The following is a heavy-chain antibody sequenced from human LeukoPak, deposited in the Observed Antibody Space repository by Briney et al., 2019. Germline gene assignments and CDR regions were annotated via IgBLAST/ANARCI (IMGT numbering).Heavy chain of an antibody. CDR1: GYTFTSYD. J-gene: IGHJ4*02. Sequence: GASVKVSCKASGYTFTSYDISWVRQATGQGLEWMGWMNPNSGNTGYAQKFQGRITMTRDTSITTAYMELSSLKSEDTAVYYCALGRNFLYYSDYWGQGTLVTVSS. D-gene: IGHD2/OR15-2a*01. CDR3: ALGRNFLYYSDY. CDR2: MNPNSGNT. V-gene: IGHV1-8*01.